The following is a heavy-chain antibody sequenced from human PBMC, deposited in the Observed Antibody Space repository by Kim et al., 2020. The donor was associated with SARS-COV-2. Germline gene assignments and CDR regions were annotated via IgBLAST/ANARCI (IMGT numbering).Heavy chain of an antibody. V-gene: IGHV1-18*01. CDR3: ARGRGPLSG. CDR2: NGNT. J-gene: IGHJ4*02. Sequence: NGNTNYAQKLQGRVTMTTDTSTSTAYMELRSLRSDDTAVYYCARGRGPLSGWGQGTLVTVSS. D-gene: IGHD1-26*01.